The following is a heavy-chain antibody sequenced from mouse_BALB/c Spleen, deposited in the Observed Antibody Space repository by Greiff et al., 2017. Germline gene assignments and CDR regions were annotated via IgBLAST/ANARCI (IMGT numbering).Heavy chain of an antibody. V-gene: IGHV1-82*01. CDR1: GYAFRSSC. D-gene: IGHD3-3*01. CDR3: AREGDKAWFAE. J-gene: IGHJ3*01. CDR2: IYPGDGDT. Sequence: QVQLKESGPELVKPGASVKISCQASGYAFRSSCMNWVKQRPGQGLEWIGRIYPGDGDTNYNGKFKGKDTLTADKSSSTAYMQLSRLTSVDSAVYYCAREGDKAWFAEWGQGTLVTVAA.